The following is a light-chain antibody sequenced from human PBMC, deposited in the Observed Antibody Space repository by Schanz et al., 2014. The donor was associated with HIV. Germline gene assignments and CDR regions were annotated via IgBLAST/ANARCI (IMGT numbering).Light chain of an antibody. CDR3: QQYGSSPWT. V-gene: IGKV3-20*01. Sequence: EIVLTQSPATLSLSPGERATLSCRASQSVKSNFIGWYQQKPGQAPRLLIFGASNRATGIPDRFSGGESGTDFTLTISRVEPEDYAVYYCQQYGSSPWTFGQGTRVDVK. J-gene: IGKJ1*01. CDR2: GAS. CDR1: QSVKSNF.